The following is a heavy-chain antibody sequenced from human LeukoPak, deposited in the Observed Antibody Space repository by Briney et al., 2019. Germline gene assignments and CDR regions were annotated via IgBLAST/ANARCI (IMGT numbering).Heavy chain of an antibody. CDR3: ARDLGYGSGTFLAYYFDY. V-gene: IGHV1-2*02. Sequence: PGGSLRLSCAASGFTFSSYGMHWVRQAPGQGLEWMGWINPNSGGTNYAQKFQGRVTMTRDTSISTAYMDLSRLRSDDTAVYYCARDLGYGSGTFLAYYFDYWGQGTLVTVSS. J-gene: IGHJ4*02. D-gene: IGHD3-10*01. CDR1: GFTFSSYG. CDR2: INPNSGGT.